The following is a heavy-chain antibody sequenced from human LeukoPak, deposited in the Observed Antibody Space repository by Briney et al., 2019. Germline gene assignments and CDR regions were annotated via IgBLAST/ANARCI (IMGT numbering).Heavy chain of an antibody. CDR1: GYTFTGYY. D-gene: IGHD6-13*01. J-gene: IGHJ4*02. Sequence: ASVKVSCKASGYTFTGYYMHWVRQAPGQGLEWMGWINPNSGGTNYAQKFQGRVTMTRDTSISTAYMELSRLRSDDTAVYYCARSSPFSIAAAVDYWGQGTLVTVSS. V-gene: IGHV1-2*02. CDR3: ARSSPFSIAAAVDY. CDR2: INPNSGGT.